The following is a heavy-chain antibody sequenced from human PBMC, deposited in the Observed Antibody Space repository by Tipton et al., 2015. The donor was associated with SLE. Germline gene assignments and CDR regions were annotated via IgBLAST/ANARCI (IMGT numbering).Heavy chain of an antibody. D-gene: IGHD3-3*01. J-gene: IGHJ1*01. Sequence: TLSLTCTVSGGSLSSYYWSWIRQAPGKGLEWIGYIFYSGSTHYNPSLKSRVTISVDTSNNQFSLKLTSVTAADTAVYYCVRARHGGAEYFEHWGQGTLVTVSS. CDR2: IFYSGST. CDR1: GGSLSSYY. V-gene: IGHV4-59*01. CDR3: VRARHGGAEYFEH.